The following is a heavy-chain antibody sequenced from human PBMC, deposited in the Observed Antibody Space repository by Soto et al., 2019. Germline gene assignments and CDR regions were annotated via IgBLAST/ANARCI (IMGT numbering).Heavy chain of an antibody. J-gene: IGHJ6*02. CDR2: VYYTGDT. V-gene: IGHV4-59*08. CDR3: VRQGIDYLHGLVDV. CDR1: SGPDSSDN. D-gene: IGHD1-26*01. Sequence: QVELQQSGPGLVKPSGTLSLTCTVSSGPDSSDNWGWIRQPPGRGLEWIGYVYYTGDTSYNPSLKSRATISAATSTKIISLTLSSVTAADTAVYYCVRQGIDYLHGLVDVWGQGTTVSVSS.